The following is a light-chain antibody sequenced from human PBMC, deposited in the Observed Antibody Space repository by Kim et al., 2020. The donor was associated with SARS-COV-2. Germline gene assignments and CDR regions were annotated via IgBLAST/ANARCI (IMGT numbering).Light chain of an antibody. Sequence: SPGESATLSCRASQSVSSYLAWYQQKPGQAPRLLISDASNRATGIPARFSGSESGTDFTITISSLEPEDFAVYYCQHRDNWPPLTFGQGTRLEIK. V-gene: IGKV3-11*01. CDR3: QHRDNWPPLT. J-gene: IGKJ5*01. CDR1: QSVSSY. CDR2: DAS.